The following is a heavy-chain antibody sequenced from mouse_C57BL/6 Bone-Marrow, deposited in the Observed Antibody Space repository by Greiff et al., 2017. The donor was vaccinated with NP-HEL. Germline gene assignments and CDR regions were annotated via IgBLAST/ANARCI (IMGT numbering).Heavy chain of an antibody. J-gene: IGHJ1*03. D-gene: IGHD1-1*01. CDR1: GYTFTSYW. CDR3: EKLRRGYFDV. CDR2: IDPSDSET. Sequence: VQLQQPGAELVRPGSSVKLSCKASGYTFTSYWMYWVQQRPIQGLEWIGNIDPSDSETHYNQKFKDKATLTVDKSSSTAYMQLSSLTSEDSAVYYCEKLRRGYFDVWGTGTTVTVSS. V-gene: IGHV1-52*01.